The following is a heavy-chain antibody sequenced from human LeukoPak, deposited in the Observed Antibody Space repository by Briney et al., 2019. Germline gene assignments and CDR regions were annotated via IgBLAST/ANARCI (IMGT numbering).Heavy chain of an antibody. J-gene: IGHJ4*02. V-gene: IGHV1-2*06. D-gene: IGHD1-26*01. CDR3: ARLKKSGSYAYFDY. Sequence: SVKVSCKASGYTFTGYYMHWVRQAPGQGLEWMGRINPNSGGTNYAQKFQGRVTMTRDTSISTAYMELSRLRSDDTAVYYCARLKKSGSYAYFDYWGQGTLVTVSS. CDR2: INPNSGGT. CDR1: GYTFTGYY.